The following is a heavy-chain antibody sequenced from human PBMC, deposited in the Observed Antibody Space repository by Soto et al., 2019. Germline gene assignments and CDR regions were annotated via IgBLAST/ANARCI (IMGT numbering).Heavy chain of an antibody. CDR1: GGSISSSSYY. Sequence: SETLSLTCTVSGGSISSSSYYWGWIRQPPGKGLEWIGSIYYSGSTYYNPSLKSRVTISVDTSKNQFSLKLSSVTAADTAVYYCARHGEPEYYDYIWGSYRPTHFYFDYWGQGTLVTVSS. CDR3: ARHGEPEYYDYIWGSYRPTHFYFDY. V-gene: IGHV4-39*01. CDR2: IYYSGST. D-gene: IGHD3-16*02. J-gene: IGHJ4*02.